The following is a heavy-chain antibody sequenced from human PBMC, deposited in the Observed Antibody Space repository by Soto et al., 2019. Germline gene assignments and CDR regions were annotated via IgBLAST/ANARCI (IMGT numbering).Heavy chain of an antibody. CDR3: ARDFGYGSGSYYWFDP. CDR2: ISGSGGST. CDR1: GFTFSSYA. V-gene: IGHV3-23*01. Sequence: XXSLRLSFAASGFTFSSYAMRWVPQAPGKGLEWVSAISGSGGSTYYADSVKGRFTISTDTSTSTAYMELRSPRSDDTAVYYCARDFGYGSGSYYWFDPWGQGTLVTVSS. D-gene: IGHD3-10*01. J-gene: IGHJ5*02.